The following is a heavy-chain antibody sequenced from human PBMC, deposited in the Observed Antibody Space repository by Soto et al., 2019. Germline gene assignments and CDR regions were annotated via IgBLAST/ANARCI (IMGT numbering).Heavy chain of an antibody. CDR3: ARHRDAYYGSGSYHY. CDR1: GASISSSSYF. Sequence: SETLSLTCTVSGASISSSSYFWAWIRQPPGRGLEWIGSIYYGGSTYYNPSLRSRVTISRDTSQNQFSLKLSSVTAADTAVYYCARHRDAYYGSGSYHYWGQGTLVTVSS. J-gene: IGHJ4*02. V-gene: IGHV4-39*01. CDR2: IYYGGST. D-gene: IGHD3-10*01.